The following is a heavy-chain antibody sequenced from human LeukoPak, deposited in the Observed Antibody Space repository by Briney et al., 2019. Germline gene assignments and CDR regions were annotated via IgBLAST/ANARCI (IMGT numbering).Heavy chain of an antibody. CDR1: GGTFSSYA. V-gene: IGHV1-69*13. D-gene: IGHD5-12*01. Sequence: SVKVSCKASGGTFSSYAISWVRQAPGQGLKWMGGIIPIFGTANYAQKFQGRVTITADESTSTAYMELSSLRSEDTAVYYCAREESMRGYFGFDYWGQGTLVTVSS. J-gene: IGHJ4*02. CDR3: AREESMRGYFGFDY. CDR2: IIPIFGTA.